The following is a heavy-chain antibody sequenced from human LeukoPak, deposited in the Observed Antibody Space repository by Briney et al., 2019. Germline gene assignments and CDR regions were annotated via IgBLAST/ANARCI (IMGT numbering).Heavy chain of an antibody. CDR3: ARDRPVGLWFGELPDY. CDR2: IDSSGGYM. Sequence: GGSLRLSCEASGFTFNTYSMNWARQAPGKGLEWVSSIDSSGGYMFYADSVKGRFIISRDNAKDSLYLQMNSLRAEDTAVYYCARDRPVGLWFGELPDYWGQGTLVTVSS. V-gene: IGHV3-21*06. J-gene: IGHJ4*02. D-gene: IGHD3-10*01. CDR1: GFTFNTYS.